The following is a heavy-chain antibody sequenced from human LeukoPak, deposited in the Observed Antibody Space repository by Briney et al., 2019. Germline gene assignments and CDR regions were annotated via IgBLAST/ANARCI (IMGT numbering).Heavy chain of an antibody. CDR2: INHSGST. CDR3: ARGWVRGVIVDF. Sequence: PSXXLSLTCAVYGGSFSGYYWSWIRQPPGKGMEWIGEINHSGSTNYNPSLKRRVTISVDTSKKQFSLKLSSVTAADTAVYYCARGWVRGVIVDFWGQGTLVTVSS. CDR1: GGSFSGYY. J-gene: IGHJ4*02. D-gene: IGHD3-10*01. V-gene: IGHV4-34*01.